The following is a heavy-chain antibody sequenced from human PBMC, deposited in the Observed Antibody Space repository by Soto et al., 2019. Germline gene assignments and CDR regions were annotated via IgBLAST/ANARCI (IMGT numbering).Heavy chain of an antibody. J-gene: IGHJ4*02. D-gene: IGHD3-10*01. Sequence: QVQLVQSGAEVKKPGASVKVSCKASGYTFTTYGISWVRQAPGQGLEWMGWISAYNGNTDYAQKLQGSVTMTTGTSTSTAYMELRSLRSDDTAVYYWARPPYYYGSGSFLSPYFDYWGQGTLVTVSS. CDR1: GYTFTTYG. V-gene: IGHV1-18*01. CDR2: ISAYNGNT. CDR3: ARPPYYYGSGSFLSPYFDY.